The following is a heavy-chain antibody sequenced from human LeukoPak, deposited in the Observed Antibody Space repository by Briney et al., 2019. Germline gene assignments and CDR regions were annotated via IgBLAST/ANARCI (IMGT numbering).Heavy chain of an antibody. CDR2: IGTTGDT. V-gene: IGHV3-13*01. CDR1: GFTFSSYD. D-gene: IGHD2-15*01. CDR3: ARGKRYGSGWFYNRFDP. Sequence: GGSLRLSCEVSGFTFSSYDMHWVRQTTGKGLEWVSGIGTTGDTHYPDSVKGRFTVSRENAKNSLYLQMNSLRAGDTAVYYCARGKRYGSGWFYNRFDPGGQGTLVTVSS. J-gene: IGHJ5*02.